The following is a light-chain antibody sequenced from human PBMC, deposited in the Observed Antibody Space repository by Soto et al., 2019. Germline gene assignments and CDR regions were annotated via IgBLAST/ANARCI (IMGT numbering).Light chain of an antibody. Sequence: QSALTQPPSASGSPGQSVTISCTGTKSDIGVYDFVSWYQHHPGKAPRLIIYEVVQRPSGVPDRFSGSKSGNTASLTVSGLQAADKADYFCKSYAGSNNYVLGSGTKVT. V-gene: IGLV2-8*01. CDR2: EVV. CDR3: KSYAGSNNYV. J-gene: IGLJ1*01. CDR1: KSDIGVYDF.